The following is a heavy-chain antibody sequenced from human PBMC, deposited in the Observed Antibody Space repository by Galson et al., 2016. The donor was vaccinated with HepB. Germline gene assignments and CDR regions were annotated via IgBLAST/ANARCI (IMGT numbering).Heavy chain of an antibody. CDR1: RFTFNSYA. D-gene: IGHD3-16*01. CDR2: ISYDARNK. V-gene: IGHV3-30*04. Sequence: SLRLSCAASRFTFNSYAMHWVRQAPGKGLEWVAVISYDARNKYYADSVKGRFTISRENSKNTLYLQMNSLRVEDTAVYYCATPHHDYIWGSHNPLDYWGQGTLVTVSS. J-gene: IGHJ4*02. CDR3: ATPHHDYIWGSHNPLDY.